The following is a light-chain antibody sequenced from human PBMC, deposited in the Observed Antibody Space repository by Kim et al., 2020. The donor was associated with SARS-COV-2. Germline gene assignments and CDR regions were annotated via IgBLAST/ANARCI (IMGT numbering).Light chain of an antibody. CDR1: QSVSSST. Sequence: EIVLTQSPGTLSLSPGERATLSCRASQSVSSSTLAWYQQKRGQGTRLLIYGASTRATGIPDRFSGSGSGTDFTLTITRLEPEDFAVYYCQKYGSSPTFGQGTRLEIK. J-gene: IGKJ5*01. V-gene: IGKV3-20*01. CDR2: GAS. CDR3: QKYGSSPT.